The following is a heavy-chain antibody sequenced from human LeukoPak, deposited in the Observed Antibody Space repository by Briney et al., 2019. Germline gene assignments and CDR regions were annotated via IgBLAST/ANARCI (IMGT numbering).Heavy chain of an antibody. D-gene: IGHD2-2*01. Sequence: PGGSLRLSCAASGFIFSDYFMSWVRQAPGKGLEWASYISNTGSAISYVDSVKGRFTTSRDNAKNLLYLQMNSLRAEDTAVYYCAKERRRFCSSTSCYPEFDYWGQGTLVTVSS. V-gene: IGHV3-11*04. CDR1: GFIFSDYF. CDR2: ISNTGSAI. J-gene: IGHJ4*02. CDR3: AKERRRFCSSTSCYPEFDY.